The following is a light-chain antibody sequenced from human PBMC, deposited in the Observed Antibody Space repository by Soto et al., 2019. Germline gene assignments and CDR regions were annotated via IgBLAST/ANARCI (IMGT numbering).Light chain of an antibody. CDR3: QQYNSYPWT. CDR2: DAS. CDR1: QSISSW. V-gene: IGKV1-5*01. Sequence: GDRVTITCRASQSISSWLAWYQQKPGKAPKLLIYDASSLESGVPSRFSGSGSGTEFTLTISSLQPDDFATYYCQQYNSYPWTFGQGTNVE. J-gene: IGKJ1*01.